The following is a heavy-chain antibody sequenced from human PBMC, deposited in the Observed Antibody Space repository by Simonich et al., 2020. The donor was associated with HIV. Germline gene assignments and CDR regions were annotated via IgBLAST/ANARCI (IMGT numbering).Heavy chain of an antibody. V-gene: IGHV4-34*01. D-gene: IGHD1-1*01. CDR2: INHSGNT. Sequence: QVQLQQWGAGLLKPSETLSLTCAVYGGPFSGYYWSWIRQPPGKGLEWIGEINHSGNTNYNPSLKSRVTISVDTSKNQFSLKLSSVTAADTAVYSCARGIPRNYYYFYYMDVWGKGTTVIVSS. CDR3: ARGIPRNYYYFYYMDV. CDR1: GGPFSGYY. J-gene: IGHJ6*03.